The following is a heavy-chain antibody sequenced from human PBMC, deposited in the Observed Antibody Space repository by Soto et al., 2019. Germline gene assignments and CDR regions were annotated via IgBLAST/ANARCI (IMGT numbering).Heavy chain of an antibody. CDR2: IYYSGST. D-gene: IGHD3-10*01. V-gene: IGHV4-31*03. CDR3: ARDGARYYGSGSYYPDAFDI. J-gene: IGHJ3*02. Sequence: QVQLQESGPGLVKPSQTLSLTCTVSGGSISSGGYYWSWIRQHPGKGLEWIGYIYYSGSTYYNPSLKSRVTISVDTSKNQFSLKLSSVTAADTAVYYCARDGARYYGSGSYYPDAFDIWGQGTMVTVSS. CDR1: GGSISSGGYY.